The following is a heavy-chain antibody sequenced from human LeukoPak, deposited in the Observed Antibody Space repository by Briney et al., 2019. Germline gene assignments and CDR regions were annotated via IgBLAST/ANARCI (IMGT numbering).Heavy chain of an antibody. CDR1: GFTFSNYA. D-gene: IGHD6-19*01. CDR3: AKDARAKSSGWGYYFDY. J-gene: IGHJ4*02. CDR2: IRYDGSNK. V-gene: IGHV3-30*02. Sequence: GGSLRLSCAASGFTFSNYAINWVRQAPGKGLEWVTVIRYDGSNKYYADSVKGRFTISRDNSKNTLYLQMNSLRAEDTAVYYCAKDARAKSSGWGYYFDYWGQGTLVTVSS.